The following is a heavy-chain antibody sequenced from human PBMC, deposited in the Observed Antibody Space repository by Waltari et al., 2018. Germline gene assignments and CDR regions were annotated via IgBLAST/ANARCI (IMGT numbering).Heavy chain of an antibody. CDR1: GGSISSYY. Sequence: QVQLQESGPGLVKPSETLSLTCTVSGGSISSYYWSWIRQPAGKGLEWIGRIYTSGSTNYNPSLKSRVTMSVDTSKNQFSLKLSSVTAADTAVYYCAREVSYDFWSRYYYYMDVWGKGTTVTIPS. V-gene: IGHV4-4*07. D-gene: IGHD3-3*01. J-gene: IGHJ6*03. CDR3: AREVSYDFWSRYYYYMDV. CDR2: IYTSGST.